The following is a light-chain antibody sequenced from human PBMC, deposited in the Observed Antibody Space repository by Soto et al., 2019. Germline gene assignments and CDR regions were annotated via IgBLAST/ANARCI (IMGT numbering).Light chain of an antibody. V-gene: IGKV3-20*01. J-gene: IGKJ2*01. CDR1: QSVSSSY. Sequence: EIVLTQSPGTLSLSPGERATLSCRASQSVSSSYLAWYQQKPGQAPRLIIYGASDRATGIPDRFSGSGSGTDFTLTISRLEPEDFAVYYCQQYGSSPYTFGQRTQLEIK. CDR3: QQYGSSPYT. CDR2: GAS.